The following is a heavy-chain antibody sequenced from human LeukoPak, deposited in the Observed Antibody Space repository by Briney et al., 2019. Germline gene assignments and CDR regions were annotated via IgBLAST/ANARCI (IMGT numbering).Heavy chain of an antibody. CDR3: ATGNSHAFDI. V-gene: IGHV3-74*01. J-gene: IGHJ3*02. Sequence: GGSLRLSCAASGFTFSSYWMHWVRRGPGKGLVWVSRINSDGSGTTYADSVKGRFTISRDNAKNTLYLQMNSLRAEDTAVYYCATGNSHAFDIWGQGTMVTVSS. CDR2: INSDGSGT. CDR1: GFTFSSYW. D-gene: IGHD4-23*01.